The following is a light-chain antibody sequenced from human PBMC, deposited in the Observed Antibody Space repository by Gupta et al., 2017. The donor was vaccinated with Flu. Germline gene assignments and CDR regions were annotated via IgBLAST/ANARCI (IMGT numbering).Light chain of an antibody. Sequence: SYVLTQPPLGSVAPGTTARIRREGNNVGSKSAHWYQQKPGQAPMLVVHGDANRPSGILERFSGSNSGNTATLIISRVEAEDEADHYCQAWDSGSNRWVFGGGTKLTVL. CDR1: NVGSKS. CDR3: QAWDSGSNRWV. V-gene: IGLV3-21*03. CDR2: GDA. J-gene: IGLJ3*02.